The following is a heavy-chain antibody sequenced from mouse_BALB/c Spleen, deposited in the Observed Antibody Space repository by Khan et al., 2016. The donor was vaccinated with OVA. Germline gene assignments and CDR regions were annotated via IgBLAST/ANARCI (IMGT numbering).Heavy chain of an antibody. CDR3: VRDGAYHRNDGWFAY. D-gene: IGHD2-14*01. J-gene: IGHJ3*01. CDR2: INPSNDYT. Sequence: QVQLKQSGAELARPGASVKMSCKASGYTFTSYTIHWIKKRPGQGLEWIGYINPSNDYTNYNQKFKDKATLTTDKSSTTAYLRLSSLTSDHSAVLTCVRDGAYHRNDGWFAYWGQGTLVTVSA. CDR1: GYTFTSYT. V-gene: IGHV1-4*01.